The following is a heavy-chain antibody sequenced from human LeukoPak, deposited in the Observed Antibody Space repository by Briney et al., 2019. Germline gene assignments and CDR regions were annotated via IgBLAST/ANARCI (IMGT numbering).Heavy chain of an antibody. J-gene: IGHJ6*03. Sequence: PGGSLRLSCAASGFTFSSYAMSWVRQAPGKGLEWVSAISGSGGSTYYADSVKGRFTISRDNSKNTLYLQMNSLRAEDTAVYYCAKAFLSGSYNYYYYMDVWGKGTTVTVSS. D-gene: IGHD1-26*01. CDR1: GFTFSSYA. V-gene: IGHV3-23*01. CDR2: ISGSGGST. CDR3: AKAFLSGSYNYYYYMDV.